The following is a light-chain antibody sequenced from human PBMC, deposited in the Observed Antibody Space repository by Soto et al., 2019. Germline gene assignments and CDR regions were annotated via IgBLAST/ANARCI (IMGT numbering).Light chain of an antibody. V-gene: IGLV2-8*01. Sequence: QSALTQPPSASGSPGQSVTISCSGTSSDVGGYNYVSWYQQHPGKAPKLLIYEASKRPPGVPDRFSGSKSGNTASLTGSGLPAEDEADYCCRSYGGSHNLILGGGTKLAVL. J-gene: IGLJ2*01. CDR3: RSYGGSHNLI. CDR1: SSDVGGYNY. CDR2: EAS.